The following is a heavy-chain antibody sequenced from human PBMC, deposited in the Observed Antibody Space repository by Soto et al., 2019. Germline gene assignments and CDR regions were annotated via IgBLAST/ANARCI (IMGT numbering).Heavy chain of an antibody. V-gene: IGHV3-30*18. CDR3: AKDGAPRHCSRSSCHPAGAY. CDR1: GFTFSNYG. Sequence: QVQLVESGGRVVQPGRSLRLSCAGSGFTFSNYGLHWVRQAPGKGLEWVAVISYDGSHKYYADSVKGRFTISRDNSNNMLYLQMDSLRAEDTAVYYCAKDGAPRHCSRSSCHPAGAYWGQGTLVTVSS. J-gene: IGHJ4*02. CDR2: ISYDGSHK. D-gene: IGHD2-15*01.